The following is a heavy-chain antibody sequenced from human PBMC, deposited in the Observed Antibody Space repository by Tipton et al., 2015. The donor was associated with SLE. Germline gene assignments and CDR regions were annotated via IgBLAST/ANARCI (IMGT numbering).Heavy chain of an antibody. CDR2: IYYTGSA. D-gene: IGHD5-12*01. V-gene: IGHV4-59*08. J-gene: IGHJ4*02. CDR1: GGSISSYY. Sequence: TLSLTCTVSGGSISSYYWSWIRQPPGKGLEWIGYIYYTGSANYNPSLKSRATMSVDTSKNQFSLKLSSVTAADTAVYYCARGGVATIRADYWGQGTLVTVSS. CDR3: ARGGVATIRADY.